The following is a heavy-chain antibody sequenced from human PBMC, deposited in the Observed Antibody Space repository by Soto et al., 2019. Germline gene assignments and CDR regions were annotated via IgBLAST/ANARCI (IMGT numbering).Heavy chain of an antibody. CDR3: ARDAGRYYYGSGSYYQV. D-gene: IGHD3-10*01. Sequence: SGPLSLTCAVYGGSFIAYYWGWIRQPPGKGWEGLGEINPSGSTNYNPSLKSRVTISEDTSKNQFSRKLSSVTAADTAVYYCARDAGRYYYGSGSYYQVWGQGTLVTVS. CDR1: GGSFIAYY. J-gene: IGHJ4*02. V-gene: IGHV4-34*01. CDR2: INPSGST.